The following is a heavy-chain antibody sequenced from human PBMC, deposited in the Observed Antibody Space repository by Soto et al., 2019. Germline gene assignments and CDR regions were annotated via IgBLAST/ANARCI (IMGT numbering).Heavy chain of an antibody. CDR1: GFTFSSYA. CDR2: INDNGRGT. D-gene: IGHD2-2*02. CDR3: AAFPRYTSYFEY. Sequence: EVQLLESGGDLVQPGGSLRLSCAASGFTFSSYAMTWVRQAPGKGLEWGSTINDNGRGTFYADSVKGRFTVSRDNSKNTLYLQMNSLRAEDTAIYYCAAFPRYTSYFEYWGQGTLVTVSS. J-gene: IGHJ4*02. V-gene: IGHV3-23*01.